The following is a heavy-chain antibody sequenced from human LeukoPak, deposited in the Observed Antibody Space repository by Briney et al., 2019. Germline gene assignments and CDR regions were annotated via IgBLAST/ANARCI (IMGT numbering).Heavy chain of an antibody. CDR3: AKDLLPLVAAAAGSGYGMDV. CDR1: GFTFSSYG. J-gene: IGHJ6*02. V-gene: IGHV3-30*18. Sequence: GGSLRLSCAASGFTFSSYGMHWVRQAPGKGLEWVAVISYDGSNKYYADSVKGRFTISRDNSKNTLYLQMNSLRAEDTAAYYCAKDLLPLVAAAAGSGYGMDVWGQGTTVTVSS. D-gene: IGHD6-13*01. CDR2: ISYDGSNK.